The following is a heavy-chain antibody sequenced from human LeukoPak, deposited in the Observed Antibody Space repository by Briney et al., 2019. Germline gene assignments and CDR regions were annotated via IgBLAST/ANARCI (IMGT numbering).Heavy chain of an antibody. CDR2: IYYSGST. J-gene: IGHJ5*02. V-gene: IGHV4-39*07. CDR3: ARDGKGWFDP. Sequence: PSETLSLTCTVSGGSISSSSYYWGWIRQPPGKGLEWIGSIYYSGSTYYSPSLKSRVTISVDTSKNQFSLKLSSVTAADTAVYYCARDGKGWFDPWGQGTLVTVSS. CDR1: GGSISSSSYY. D-gene: IGHD1-26*01.